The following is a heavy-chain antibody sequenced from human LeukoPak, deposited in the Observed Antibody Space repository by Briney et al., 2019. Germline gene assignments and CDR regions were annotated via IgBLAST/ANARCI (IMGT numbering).Heavy chain of an antibody. J-gene: IGHJ3*02. Sequence: PGGSLRLSCAASGFTFRDYHMGWIRQAPGKGLEWVSYISSSGSRIYNADSVKGRFTISRDNAKNSLYLQMNSLRAEDTAVYYCARAFNDGFDIWGQGTMVTVSS. CDR1: GFTFRDYH. V-gene: IGHV3-11*04. CDR3: ARAFNDGFDI. CDR2: ISSSGSRI.